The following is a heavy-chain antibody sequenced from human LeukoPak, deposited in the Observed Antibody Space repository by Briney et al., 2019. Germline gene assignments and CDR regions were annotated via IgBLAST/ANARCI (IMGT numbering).Heavy chain of an antibody. V-gene: IGHV3-23*01. CDR2: ISGNGGNT. Sequence: GGSLRLSCAVSGFTFSNYAMSWVRQAPGKGLGWVSGISGNGGNTFYADSVKGRFTISRDNSKNTLHLQMNSLRAEDTAVYYCAKDPRGTLSGYFDYWGQGTLVTVSS. CDR1: GFTFSNYA. CDR3: AKDPRGTLSGYFDY. D-gene: IGHD3-9*01. J-gene: IGHJ4*02.